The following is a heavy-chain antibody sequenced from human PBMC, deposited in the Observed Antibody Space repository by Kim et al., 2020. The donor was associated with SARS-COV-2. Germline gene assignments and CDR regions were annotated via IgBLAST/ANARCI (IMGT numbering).Heavy chain of an antibody. CDR1: GGSMSNFY. J-gene: IGHJ5*02. CDR3: ARVRTQAGNWFDP. V-gene: IGHV4-59*01. CDR2: IHSNGNT. D-gene: IGHD6-13*01. Sequence: SETLSLTCTVSGGSMSNFYCSWIRQSPGRGLEWIAYIHSNGNTNYNPSLKSRVTASVDTYKNQFSLRVTSVTAADTGTYYCARVRTQAGNWFDPWGQG.